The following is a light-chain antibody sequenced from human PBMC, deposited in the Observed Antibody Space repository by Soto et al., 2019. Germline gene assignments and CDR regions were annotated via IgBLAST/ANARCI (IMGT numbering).Light chain of an antibody. CDR2: EAT. CDR3: ISYKTDDTFV. J-gene: IGLJ1*01. V-gene: IGLV2-14*01. Sequence: ALAQPASVSGSPGQSITISCAGTRSDNGASNSVSWYQHLPGRSPTLIIYEATNRPSGVSERFSGSKAGDTASLTISGLQADDEAEYFCISYKTDDTFVFGSGTKVTVL. CDR1: RSDNGASNS.